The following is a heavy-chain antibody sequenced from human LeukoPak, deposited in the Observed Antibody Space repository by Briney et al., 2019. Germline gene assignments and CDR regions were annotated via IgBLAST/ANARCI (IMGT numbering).Heavy chain of an antibody. J-gene: IGHJ4*02. CDR3: FAVRSSTSCYTCFDL. Sequence: ASVKVSCKVSGYTFTDYYMHWVQQAPGKGLEWMGLVDPEDGETIYAEKFQGRVTITAGKSTDTAYMELSSLRSEDTGVYYCFAVRSSTSCYTCFDLWGQGTLVSVLS. D-gene: IGHD2-2*02. CDR1: GYTFTDYY. V-gene: IGHV1-69-2*01. CDR2: VDPEDGET.